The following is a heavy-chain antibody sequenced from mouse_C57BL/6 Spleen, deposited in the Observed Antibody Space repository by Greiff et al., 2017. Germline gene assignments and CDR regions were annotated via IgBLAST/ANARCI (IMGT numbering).Heavy chain of an antibody. CDR3: ARDYYWAMDY. CDR2: ISSGSSTI. J-gene: IGHJ4*01. D-gene: IGHD1-1*01. Sequence: EVKVVESGGGLVKPGGSLKLSCAASGFTFSDYGMHWVRQAPEKGLEWVAYISSGSSTIYYADTVKGRFTISRDNAKNTLFLQMTSLRSEDTAMYYCARDYYWAMDYWGQGTSVTVSS. V-gene: IGHV5-17*01. CDR1: GFTFSDYG.